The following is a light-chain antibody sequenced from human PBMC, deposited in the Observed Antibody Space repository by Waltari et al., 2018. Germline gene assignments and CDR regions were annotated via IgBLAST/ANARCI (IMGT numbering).Light chain of an antibody. V-gene: IGKV2-30*01. Sequence: VVMTQSPLSLPVSIGQPSSISCRSSQSLVDSDGKTYLTWFRQRPGQSPMSLIYKVSNRDSGVPDRLSGSGSCSVFTLKNSRMEAEDVVVDYCRQGTHRPLWTFGQGTKEEIK. J-gene: IGKJ1*01. CDR3: RQGTHRPLWT. CDR2: KVS. CDR1: QSLVDSDGKTY.